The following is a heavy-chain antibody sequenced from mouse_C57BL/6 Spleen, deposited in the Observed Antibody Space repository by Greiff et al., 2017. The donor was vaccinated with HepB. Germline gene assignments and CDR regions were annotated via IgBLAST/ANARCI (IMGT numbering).Heavy chain of an antibody. V-gene: IGHV5-4*01. D-gene: IGHD1-1*01. CDR1: GFTFSSYA. Sequence: EVQLQESGGGLVKPGGSLKLSCAASGFTFSSYAMSWVRQTPEKRLEWVATISDGGSYTYYPDNVKGRFTISRDNAKNNLYLQMRHLKSEDTAMYYCARADYGSSSWFAYWGQGTLVTVSA. CDR3: ARADYGSSSWFAY. CDR2: ISDGGSYT. J-gene: IGHJ3*01.